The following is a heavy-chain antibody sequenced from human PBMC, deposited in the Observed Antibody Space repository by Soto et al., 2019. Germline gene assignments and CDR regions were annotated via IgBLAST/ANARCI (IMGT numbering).Heavy chain of an antibody. CDR3: ARGPHYYGSGSYYKGHYYYGMDV. Sequence: SETLSLTCTVSGGSISSYYWSWIRQPPGKGLEWIGEINHSGSTNYNPSLKSRVTISVDTSKNQFSLKLSSVTAADTAVYYCARGPHYYGSGSYYKGHYYYGMDVWGQGTTVTVSS. CDR2: INHSGST. D-gene: IGHD3-10*01. J-gene: IGHJ6*02. V-gene: IGHV4-34*01. CDR1: GGSISSYY.